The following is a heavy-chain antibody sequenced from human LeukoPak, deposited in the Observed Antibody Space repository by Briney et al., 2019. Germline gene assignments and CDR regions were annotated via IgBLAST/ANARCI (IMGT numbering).Heavy chain of an antibody. CDR3: ARHGSIAAAGGEDY. J-gene: IGHJ4*02. CDR1: GGSISSYY. D-gene: IGHD6-13*01. V-gene: IGHV4-59*08. CDR2: IYYSGST. Sequence: SETLSLTCTVSGGSISSYYWSWIRQPPGKGLEWIGYIYYSGSTNYNPSLKSRVTISVDTSKNQFSLKLSSVTAADTAVYYGARHGSIAAAGGEDYWGQGTLVTVSS.